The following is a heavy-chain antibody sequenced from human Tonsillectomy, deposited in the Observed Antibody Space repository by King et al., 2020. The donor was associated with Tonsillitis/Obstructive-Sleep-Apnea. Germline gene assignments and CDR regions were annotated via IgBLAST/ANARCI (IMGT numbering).Heavy chain of an antibody. Sequence: VQLVESGGGLIQPGGSLRLSCAASGFTVSNTYMSWVRQAPEKGLEWVSVIYDVGSTFYADPVKGRFTISRDSSKNTLSLELNSLRAEDTAVYYCVRGVAVAAVGGGAFDIWGQGTMVTVSS. CDR1: GFTVSNTY. J-gene: IGHJ3*02. V-gene: IGHV3-53*01. CDR3: VRGVAVAAVGGGAFDI. D-gene: IGHD6-19*01. CDR2: IYDVGST.